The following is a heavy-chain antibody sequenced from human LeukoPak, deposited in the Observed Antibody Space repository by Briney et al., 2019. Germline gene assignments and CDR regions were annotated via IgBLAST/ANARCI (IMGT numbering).Heavy chain of an antibody. CDR3: ARTANFAAGYYIDY. D-gene: IGHD6-13*01. Sequence: GGSLRLSCAASGFTFSSYTMNWVRQAPGKGLEWVSSISGSSRHKYYADSVKGRFTISRDNAKNSLYLQMNGLRAEDTAVYYCARTANFAAGYYIDYWGQGTLVTVSS. V-gene: IGHV3-21*01. CDR1: GFTFSSYT. CDR2: ISGSSRHK. J-gene: IGHJ4*02.